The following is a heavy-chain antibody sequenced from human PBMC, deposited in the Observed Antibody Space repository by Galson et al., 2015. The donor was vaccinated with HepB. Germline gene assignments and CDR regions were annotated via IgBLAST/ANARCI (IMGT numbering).Heavy chain of an antibody. CDR3: AKDEGCSGSSCYPDY. V-gene: IGHV3-30*18. D-gene: IGHD2-15*01. J-gene: IGHJ4*02. Sequence: SLRLSCAASGFTFSNYGMHWVRQAPGKGLEWVAVMSYDGSNKYYADSVKGRFTISRDNSKNTLYLQMNSLRAEDTAVYYCAKDEGCSGSSCYPDYWGQGTLVTVSS. CDR1: GFTFSNYG. CDR2: MSYDGSNK.